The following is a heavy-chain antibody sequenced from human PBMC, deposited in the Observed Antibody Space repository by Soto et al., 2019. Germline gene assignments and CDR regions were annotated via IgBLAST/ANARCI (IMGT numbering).Heavy chain of an antibody. V-gene: IGHV2-5*02. CDR1: RFSLSTSGVG. CDR3: ALRGVDDESGCDFGVLDY. Sequence: QITLKESGPTRVKPTQTLALTCNFSRFSLSTSGVGVGWIRQSPGKAMECHGIIYWDDDRRYTPSLKNRLTIIKGNSECHVGLTMPKTDPEARGTDYLALRGVDDESGCDFGVLDYVGQGILGTFSS. J-gene: IGHJ4*02. CDR2: IYWDDDR. D-gene: IGHD6-19*01.